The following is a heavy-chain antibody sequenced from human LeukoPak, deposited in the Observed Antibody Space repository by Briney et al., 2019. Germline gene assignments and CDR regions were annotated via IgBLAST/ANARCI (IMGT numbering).Heavy chain of an antibody. CDR3: AKLNGPYSSSSSTFDY. Sequence: GGSLRLSCAASGFTFSSYGMHWVRQAPGKGLEWVAVISYDGSNKYYADSVKGRFTISRDNAKNSLYLQMNSLRAEDTALYYCAKLNGPYSSSSSTFDYWSQGTLVTVSS. CDR1: GFTFSSYG. CDR2: ISYDGSNK. J-gene: IGHJ4*02. V-gene: IGHV3-30*18. D-gene: IGHD6-13*01.